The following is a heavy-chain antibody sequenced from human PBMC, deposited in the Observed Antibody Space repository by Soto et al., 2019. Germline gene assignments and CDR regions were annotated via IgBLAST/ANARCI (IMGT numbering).Heavy chain of an antibody. CDR1: GFTFSSYS. CDR2: ISSSSSTI. V-gene: IGHV3-48*01. Sequence: GGSLRLSCAASGFTFSSYSMNWVRQAPGKGLEWVSYISSSSSTIYYADSLKGRFTISRDNAKNSLYLQMNSLRAEDTAVYYCARDDPLSHSRKPLDYWGQGTLVTVSS. CDR3: ARDDPLSHSRKPLDY. J-gene: IGHJ4*02. D-gene: IGHD6-13*01.